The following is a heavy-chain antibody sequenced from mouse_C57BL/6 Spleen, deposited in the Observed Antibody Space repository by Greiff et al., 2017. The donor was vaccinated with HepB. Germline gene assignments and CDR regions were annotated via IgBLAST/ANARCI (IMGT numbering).Heavy chain of an antibody. V-gene: IGHV1-72*01. CDR2: IDPNSGGT. CDR3: ARGGTTVVRRGYFDV. Sequence: QVQLKQPGAELVKPGASVKLSCKASGYTFTSYWMHWVKQRPGRGLEWIGRIDPNSGGTNYNEKFKSKDTLTVDKPSSTAYMQLSSLTSEDSAVYYCARGGTTVVRRGYFDVWGTGTTVTVSS. J-gene: IGHJ1*03. CDR1: GYTFTSYW. D-gene: IGHD1-1*01.